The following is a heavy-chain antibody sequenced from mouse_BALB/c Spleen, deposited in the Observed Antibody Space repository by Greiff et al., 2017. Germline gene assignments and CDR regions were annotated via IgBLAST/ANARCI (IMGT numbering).Heavy chain of an antibody. CDR3: ARDSVYYGSRFAY. J-gene: IGHJ3*01. CDR2: ISSGSSTI. Sequence: DVQLVESGGGLVQPGGSRKLSCAASGFTFSSFGMHWVRQAPEKGLEWVAYISSGSSTIYYADTVKGRFTISRDNPKNTLFLQMTSLRSEDTAMYYCARDSVYYGSRFAYWGQGTLVTVSA. CDR1: GFTFSSFG. D-gene: IGHD1-1*01. V-gene: IGHV5-17*02.